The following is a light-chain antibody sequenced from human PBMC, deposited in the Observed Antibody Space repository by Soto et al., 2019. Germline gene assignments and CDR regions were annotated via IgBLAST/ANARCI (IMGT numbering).Light chain of an antibody. CDR1: QTISRY. V-gene: IGKV1-39*01. CDR2: SAS. CDR3: QQSYSTPVT. J-gene: IGKJ1*01. Sequence: DIQMTQSHYSVSASLGDRFTITCLASQTISRYLNWYQQRPGKAPNLLIYSASSLQSGVPSRFSGSGSGTDFTLTISSLQPEDFATYYCQQSYSTPVTFGQGTKVDIK.